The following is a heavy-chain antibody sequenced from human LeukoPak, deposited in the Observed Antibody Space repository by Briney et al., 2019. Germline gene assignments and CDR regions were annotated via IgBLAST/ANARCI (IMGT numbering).Heavy chain of an antibody. CDR3: AREDYSNYAPYFDY. V-gene: IGHV3-74*01. J-gene: IGHJ4*02. Sequence: GGSLRLSCEASGFTFSQYWMHWVRQAPGKGLVWVSRIDPDGSSINYADSVKGRFTISRDNAKNTLYLQLNSLRAEDTAVYYCAREDYSNYAPYFDYWGQGTLVTVSS. CDR1: GFTFSQYW. D-gene: IGHD4-4*01. CDR2: IDPDGSSI.